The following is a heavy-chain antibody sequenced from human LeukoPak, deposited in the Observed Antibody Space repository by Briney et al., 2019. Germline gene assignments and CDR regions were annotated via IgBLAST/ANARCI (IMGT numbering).Heavy chain of an antibody. Sequence: NPSETLSLTCAVYGGSLSGYYWSWLRQPPGKGLEGIGYIYYSGGTKYNPSLKSRVTISVDTSKNQFSLKLSSVTAADTAVYYCARGGTTVTPGLLWFDPWGQGTLVTVSS. D-gene: IGHD4-17*01. CDR1: GGSLSGYY. V-gene: IGHV4-59*01. J-gene: IGHJ5*02. CDR3: ARGGTTVTPGLLWFDP. CDR2: IYYSGGT.